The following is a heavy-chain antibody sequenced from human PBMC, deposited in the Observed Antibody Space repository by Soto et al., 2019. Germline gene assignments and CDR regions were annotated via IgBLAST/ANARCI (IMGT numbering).Heavy chain of an antibody. D-gene: IGHD6-19*01. CDR1: GGSFSGYY. J-gene: IGHJ5*02. V-gene: IGHV4-34*01. CDR2: INHSGST. CDR3: ARGGGWLVRYNWFDP. Sequence: QVQLKQWGAGLLKPSETLSLTCAVYGGSFSGYYWSWIRQPPGKGLEWIGEINHSGSTNYNPSLKSRVTISVDTSKNQFSLKLSSVTAADTAVYYCARGGGWLVRYNWFDPWGQGTLVTVSS.